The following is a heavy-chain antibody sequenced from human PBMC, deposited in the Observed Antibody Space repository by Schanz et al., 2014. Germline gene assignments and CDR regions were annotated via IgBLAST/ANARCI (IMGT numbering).Heavy chain of an antibody. CDR2: IRSSSTPI. V-gene: IGHV3-48*01. CDR1: GFGFSSYS. Sequence: EVQLVESGGGWVQPGGSLRLSCAASGFGFSSYSMNWVRQAPGKGLEWVSYIRSSSTPIYYADSVKGRFTISRDNSKNTVYIQMNSLRAEDTAVYYCARGGPAYYFDDWGQGTLVTVSS. CDR3: ARGGPAYYFDD. J-gene: IGHJ4*02.